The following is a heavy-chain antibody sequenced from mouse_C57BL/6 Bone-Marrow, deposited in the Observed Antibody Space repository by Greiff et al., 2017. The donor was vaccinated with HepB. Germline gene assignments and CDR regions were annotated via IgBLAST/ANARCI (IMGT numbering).Heavy chain of an antibody. V-gene: IGHV10-3*01. CDR2: IRSKSSNYAT. CDR1: GFTFNTYA. CDR3: VIASTVVEEYYAMDY. D-gene: IGHD1-1*01. J-gene: IGHJ4*01. Sequence: EVQLVESGGGLVQPKGSLKLSCAASGFTFNTYAMPWVRQAPGKGLAWVARIRSKSSNYATYYADSVQDRFTISRDDSQSMLYLQMNNLKTEDTAMYYCVIASTVVEEYYAMDYWGQGTSVTVSS.